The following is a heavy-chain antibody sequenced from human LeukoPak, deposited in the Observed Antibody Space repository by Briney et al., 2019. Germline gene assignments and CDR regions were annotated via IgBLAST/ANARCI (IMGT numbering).Heavy chain of an antibody. CDR3: ARLTYDQYYFDY. J-gene: IGHJ4*02. V-gene: IGHV4-59*08. CDR1: GGSISSYY. Sequence: SETLSLTCTVSGGSISSYYWSWIRQPPGKGLEWIGYNYYSGSTNYNPSLKSRVTISVDTSKNQFSLKLSSVTAADTAVYYCARLTYDQYYFDYWGQGTLVTVSS. D-gene: IGHD3-22*01. CDR2: NYYSGST.